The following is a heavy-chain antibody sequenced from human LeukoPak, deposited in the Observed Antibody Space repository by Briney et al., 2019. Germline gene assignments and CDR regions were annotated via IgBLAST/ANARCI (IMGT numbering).Heavy chain of an antibody. CDR2: IYTSGST. CDR3: ARDAILTGPYYFDY. J-gene: IGHJ4*02. CDR1: GGSISSSSYY. Sequence: SETLSLTCTVSGGSISSSSYYWSWIRQPAGKGLEWIGRIYTSGSTNYNPSLKSRVTMSVDTSKNQFSLKLSSVTAADTAVYYCARDAILTGPYYFDYWGQGTLVTVSS. D-gene: IGHD3-9*01. V-gene: IGHV4-61*02.